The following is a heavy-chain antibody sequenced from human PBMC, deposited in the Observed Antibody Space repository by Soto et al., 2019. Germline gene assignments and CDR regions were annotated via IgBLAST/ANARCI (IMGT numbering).Heavy chain of an antibody. CDR3: ARDWRKAAAGTGYFDY. CDR1: GFTFSSYA. CDR2: ISYDGSNK. D-gene: IGHD6-13*01. Sequence: GGSLRLSCAASGFTFSSYAMHWVRQAPGKGLEWVAVISYDGSNKYYADSVKGRFTISRDNSKNTLYLQMNSLRAEDTAVYYCARDWRKAAAGTGYFDYWGQGTLVTVSS. V-gene: IGHV3-30-3*01. J-gene: IGHJ4*02.